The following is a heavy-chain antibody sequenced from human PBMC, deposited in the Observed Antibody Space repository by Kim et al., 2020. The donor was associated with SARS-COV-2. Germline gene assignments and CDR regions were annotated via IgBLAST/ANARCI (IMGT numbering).Heavy chain of an antibody. V-gene: IGHV3-33*01. CDR1: GFTFSSYG. CDR3: ARDYGGKAEGIAAAGRGI. D-gene: IGHD6-13*01. J-gene: IGHJ4*02. CDR2: IWYDGSNK. Sequence: GGSLRLSCAASGFTFSSYGMHWVRQAPGKGLEWVAVIWYDGSNKYYADSVKGRFTISRDNSKNTLYLQMNCLRAEDTAVYYCARDYGGKAEGIAAAGRGIWGQGTLVTVSS.